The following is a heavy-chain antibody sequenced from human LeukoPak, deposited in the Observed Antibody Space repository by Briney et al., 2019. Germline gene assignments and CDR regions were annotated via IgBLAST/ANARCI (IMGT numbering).Heavy chain of an antibody. D-gene: IGHD3-9*01. CDR3: AKAGPYYDILIGYYTGSYYFDY. Sequence: GGSLRLSCAASGFTFSSYAMSWVRQAPGKGLEWVSAISGSGGSTYYADSVKGRFTISRDNSKNTLYLQMNSLRAEDTAVYYCAKAGPYYDILIGYYTGSYYFDYWGQGTLVTVSS. CDR1: GFTFSSYA. J-gene: IGHJ4*02. CDR2: ISGSGGST. V-gene: IGHV3-23*01.